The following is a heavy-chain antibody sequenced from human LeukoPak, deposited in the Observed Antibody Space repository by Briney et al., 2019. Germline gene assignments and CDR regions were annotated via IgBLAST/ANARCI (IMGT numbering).Heavy chain of an antibody. CDR1: GYTFTSYD. CDR3: ARVRSITGTYDAFDI. Sequence: GASVKVSCKASGYTFTSYDINWVRQATGQGLEWMGWMNPNSGNTGYAQKFQGRVTMTRNTSISTAYMELSRLRSDDTAVYYCARVRSITGTYDAFDIWGQGTMVTVSS. D-gene: IGHD1-7*01. CDR2: MNPNSGNT. J-gene: IGHJ3*02. V-gene: IGHV1-8*01.